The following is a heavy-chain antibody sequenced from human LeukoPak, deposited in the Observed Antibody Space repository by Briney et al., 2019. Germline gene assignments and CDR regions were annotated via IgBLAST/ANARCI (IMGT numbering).Heavy chain of an antibody. V-gene: IGHV3-30*03. J-gene: IGHJ4*02. CDR2: ISYDGSNK. D-gene: IGHD2-2*02. CDR1: GFTFSSYG. Sequence: PGGSLSLSCAASGFTFSSYGMHWVRQAPGKGLEWVAVISYDGSNKYYADSVKGRFTISRDNSKNTLYLQMNSLRAEDTAIYYCATYHRRIVVVPTAIEAYFDFWGQGTLVTVSS. CDR3: ATYHRRIVVVPTAIEAYFDF.